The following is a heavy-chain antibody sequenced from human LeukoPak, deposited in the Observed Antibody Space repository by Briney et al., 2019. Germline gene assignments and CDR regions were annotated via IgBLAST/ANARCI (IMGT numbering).Heavy chain of an antibody. CDR1: GFTFDDYA. CDR2: ISWNSGSI. Sequence: PGGSLRLSCAASGFTFDDYAMHWVRQAPGKGLGWVSGISWNSGSIGYADSVKGRFTISRDNAKNSLYLQMNSLRAEDTALYYCAKDRRPYYYYGMDVWGQGTTVTVSS. V-gene: IGHV3-9*01. J-gene: IGHJ6*02. CDR3: AKDRRPYYYYGMDV.